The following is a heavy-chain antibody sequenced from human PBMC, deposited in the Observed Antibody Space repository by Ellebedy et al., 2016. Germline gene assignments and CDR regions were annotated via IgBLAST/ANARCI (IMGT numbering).Heavy chain of an antibody. D-gene: IGHD4-17*01. CDR3: ARGDYGDYQYGMDV. CDR1: GGSISSYY. J-gene: IGHJ6*02. CDR2: IYYSGST. Sequence: SETLSLTCTVSGGSISSYYWSWIRQPPGKGLEWIGYIYYSGSTNYNPSLKSRVTISVDTSKNQFSLKLSSVTAADTAVYYCARGDYGDYQYGMDVWGQGTTVTVSS. V-gene: IGHV4-59*01.